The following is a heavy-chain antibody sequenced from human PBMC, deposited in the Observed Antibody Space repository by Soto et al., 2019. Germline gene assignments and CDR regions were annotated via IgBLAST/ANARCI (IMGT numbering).Heavy chain of an antibody. Sequence: ESGGGLVKPGGSLRLSCAASGFTFSSYSMNWVRQAPGKGLEWVSSISSSSSYIYYADSVKGRFTISRDNAKNSLYLQMNSLGAEDTAVYYCAREKEMATTLDYWGQGTLVTVSS. D-gene: IGHD5-12*01. CDR3: AREKEMATTLDY. CDR2: ISSSSSYI. CDR1: GFTFSSYS. J-gene: IGHJ4*02. V-gene: IGHV3-21*01.